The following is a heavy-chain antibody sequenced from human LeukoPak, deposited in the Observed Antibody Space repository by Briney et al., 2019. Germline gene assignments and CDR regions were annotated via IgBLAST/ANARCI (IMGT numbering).Heavy chain of an antibody. D-gene: IGHD3-9*01. CDR2: IKQDGSAK. CDR1: RFTFSSYW. V-gene: IGHV3-7*04. Sequence: PGGSLRLSCAASRFTFSSYWMSWVRQAPGKGLEWVANIKQDGSAKYYVDSVKGRFTISRDNAKNSLYLQMNSLRAEDTAVYYCARIRIFAFDIWGQGTMVTVSS. CDR3: ARIRIFAFDI. J-gene: IGHJ3*02.